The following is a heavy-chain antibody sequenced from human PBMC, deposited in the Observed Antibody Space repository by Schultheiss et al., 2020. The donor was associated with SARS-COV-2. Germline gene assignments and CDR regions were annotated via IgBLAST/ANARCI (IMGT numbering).Heavy chain of an antibody. CDR3: TRPYSYRMDV. CDR1: GGSISSSNW. Sequence: SETLSLTCAVSGGSISSSNWWSWVRQPPGKGLEWIGEIFHSGSTNYNPSLQSRVTISVDKSKNQFSLELRSVTAADTAVYYCTRPYSYRMDVWGAGTTVTVSS. J-gene: IGHJ6*04. CDR2: IFHSGST. V-gene: IGHV4-4*02.